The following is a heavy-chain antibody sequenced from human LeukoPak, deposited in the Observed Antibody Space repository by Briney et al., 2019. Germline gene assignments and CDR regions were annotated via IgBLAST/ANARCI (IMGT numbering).Heavy chain of an antibody. CDR3: ARGPFGNDFWSGYYTDIDY. CDR1: GYTFTSYY. V-gene: IGHV1-46*01. J-gene: IGHJ4*02. CDR2: INPSGGST. Sequence: ASVKVSCTASGYTFTSYYMHWVRQAPGQGLEWMGIINPSGGSTSYAQKFQGRVTMTRDTSTSTVYMELSSLRSEDTAVYYCARGPFGNDFWSGYYTDIDYWGQGTLVTVSS. D-gene: IGHD3-3*01.